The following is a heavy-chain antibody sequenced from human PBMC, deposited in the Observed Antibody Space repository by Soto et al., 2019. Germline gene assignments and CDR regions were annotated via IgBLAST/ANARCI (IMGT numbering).Heavy chain of an antibody. V-gene: IGHV4-34*01. D-gene: IGHD2-15*01. CDR2: INHSGST. CDR1: GGSFSGYY. CDR3: ARGVSQDIVVVVAATGRGIRFDP. Sequence: SETLSLTCAVYGGSFSGYYWSWIRQPPGKGLEWIGEINHSGSTNYNPSLKSRVTISVDTSKNQFSLKLSSVTAADTAVYYCARGVSQDIVVVVAATGRGIRFDPWGQGTLVTVSS. J-gene: IGHJ5*02.